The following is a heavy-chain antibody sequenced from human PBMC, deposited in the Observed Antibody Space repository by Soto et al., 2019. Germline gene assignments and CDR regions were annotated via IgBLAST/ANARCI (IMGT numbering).Heavy chain of an antibody. Sequence: ASVKVSCKASGYTFTSYYMHWVRQAPGQGLEWMGIINPSGGSTSYAQKFQGRVTMTRDTSTSTVYMELSSLRSEDTAVYYCARVGDGIVGATTVPLLDYWRQGTLVTVSS. J-gene: IGHJ4*02. CDR3: ARVGDGIVGATTVPLLDY. CDR1: GYTFTSYY. V-gene: IGHV1-46*01. D-gene: IGHD1-26*01. CDR2: INPSGGST.